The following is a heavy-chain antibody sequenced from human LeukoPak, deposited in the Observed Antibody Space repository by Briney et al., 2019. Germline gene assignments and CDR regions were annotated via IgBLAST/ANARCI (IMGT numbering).Heavy chain of an antibody. CDR1: GFTVSSNY. J-gene: IGHJ4*02. Sequence: GGSLRLSCAASGFTVSSNYMSWVRQAPGKGLEWVSVIYSGGSTYYADSVKGRFTISRDNSKNTLYLQMTSLRVEDTAIYYCVRDGDVYNFDHWGQGTLVTVSS. CDR2: IYSGGST. CDR3: VRDGDVYNFDH. D-gene: IGHD5-24*01. V-gene: IGHV3-66*01.